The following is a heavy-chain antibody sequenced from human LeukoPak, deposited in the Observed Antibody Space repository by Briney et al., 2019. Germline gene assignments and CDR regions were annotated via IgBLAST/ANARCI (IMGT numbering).Heavy chain of an antibody. J-gene: IGHJ4*02. CDR1: GGTFSSYA. V-gene: IGHV1-69*04. D-gene: IGHD5-18*01. Sequence: SVKVSCKASGGTFSSYAISWVRQAPGQGLEWMGRVIPILGIANYAQKFQGRVTITADKSTSTAYMELSSLRSEDTAVYYCARDSPSRGYSYGYPDYWGQGTLVTVSS. CDR2: VIPILGIA. CDR3: ARDSPSRGYSYGYPDY.